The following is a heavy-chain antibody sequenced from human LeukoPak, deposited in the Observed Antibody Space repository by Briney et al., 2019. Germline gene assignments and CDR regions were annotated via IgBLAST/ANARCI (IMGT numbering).Heavy chain of an antibody. V-gene: IGHV3-13*01. CDR2: IGTAGDT. Sequence: GGSLRLSCAASGFTFSSYDMHWVRQATGKGLEWVSAIGTAGDTYYPGSVKGRFTISRENAKNSLYLQMNSLRAGVTAVYYCARGAPLRRYMTFDIWGQGTMVTVSS. CDR1: GFTFSSYD. CDR3: ARGAPLRRYMTFDI. J-gene: IGHJ3*02. D-gene: IGHD5-18*01.